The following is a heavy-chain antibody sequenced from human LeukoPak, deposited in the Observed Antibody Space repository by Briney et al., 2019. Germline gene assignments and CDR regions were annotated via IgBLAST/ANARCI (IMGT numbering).Heavy chain of an antibody. J-gene: IGHJ3*02. CDR3: ASYCSSTSCYNHDAFDI. CDR1: GGSISSYY. D-gene: IGHD2-2*02. CDR2: IYTSGST. V-gene: IGHV4-4*09. Sequence: PSETLSLTCTVSGGSISSYYWSWIRQPPGKGLEWIGYIYTSGSTNYNPSLKSRVTISVDTSKNQFSLKLSSVTAADTAVYYCASYCSSTSCYNHDAFDIWGQGTMVTVSS.